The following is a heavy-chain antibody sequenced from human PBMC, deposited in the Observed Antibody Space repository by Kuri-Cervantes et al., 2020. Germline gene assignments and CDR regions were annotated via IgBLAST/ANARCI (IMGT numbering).Heavy chain of an antibody. CDR3: ARGNGYYYDY. V-gene: IGHV3-30-3*01. CDR2: ISYDGSNK. J-gene: IGHJ4*02. D-gene: IGHD1-1*01. Sequence: GGSLRLSCAASGFTFSSYAVHWVRQAPGKGLEWVAVISYDGSNKYYADSVKGRFTISRDNAKNSLYLQMNSLRAEDTAVYYCARGNGYYYDYWGQGTLVTVSS. CDR1: GFTFSSYA.